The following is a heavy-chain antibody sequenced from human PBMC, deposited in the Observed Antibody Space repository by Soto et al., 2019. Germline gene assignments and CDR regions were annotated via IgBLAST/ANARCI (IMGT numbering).Heavy chain of an antibody. CDR1: VFSVSNNY. CDR3: ARGGGVAVRPHYYYYGMDV. J-gene: IGHJ6*02. D-gene: IGHD6-6*01. CDR2: IYSDGST. V-gene: IGHV3-53*01. Sequence: EVQLVESGGGLIQPGGSLRLSCVASVFSVSNNYMSWVRQAPGKGLEWVSVIYSDGSTYYADSVKGRFTISRDNSRNTVYLQTNSLRAEDTAVYYCARGGGVAVRPHYYYYGMDVWGQGTTVTASS.